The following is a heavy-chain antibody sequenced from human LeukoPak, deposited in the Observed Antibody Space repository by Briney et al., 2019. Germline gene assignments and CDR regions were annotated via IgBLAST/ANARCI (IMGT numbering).Heavy chain of an antibody. D-gene: IGHD3-3*01. CDR2: IYYSGST. CDR3: ASNILRFLEWLPYYMDV. CDR1: GGSISSSSYY. J-gene: IGHJ6*03. V-gene: IGHV4-39*01. Sequence: KPSETLSLTCTVSGGSISSSSYYWGWIRQPPGKGREWIGSIYYSGSTYYNPSLKSRVTIPVDTSKNQFSLKLSSVTAADTAVYYCASNILRFLEWLPYYMDVWGKGTTVTVSS.